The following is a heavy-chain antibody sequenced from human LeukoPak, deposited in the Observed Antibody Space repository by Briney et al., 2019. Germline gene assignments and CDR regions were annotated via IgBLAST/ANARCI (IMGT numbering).Heavy chain of an antibody. CDR1: GGSISYYY. Sequence: KPSETLSLTCTVSGGSISYYYWSWIRQPPGKGLEWVGYISNSGSINYNPSLKSRVTISLDTSKTQFSLRLSSVTAADTAVYYCARDSRRSSWPFYYGIDVWGKGTTVTVSS. V-gene: IGHV4-59*01. D-gene: IGHD6-13*01. CDR3: ARDSRRSSWPFYYGIDV. CDR2: ISNSGSI. J-gene: IGHJ6*04.